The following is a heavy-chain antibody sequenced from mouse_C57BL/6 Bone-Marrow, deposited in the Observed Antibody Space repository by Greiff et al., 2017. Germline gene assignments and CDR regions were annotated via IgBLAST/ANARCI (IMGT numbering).Heavy chain of an antibody. Sequence: VQLQQPGAELVRPGSSVKLSCTASGYTFTSYWMHWVKQRPIQGLEWIGNIDPSDSETHYAQKFKDKATLTVDKSSSTAYMQLSSLTSEDSAVYYCARSRDYMDYWGQGTTLTVSS. V-gene: IGHV1-52*01. J-gene: IGHJ2*01. CDR3: ARSRDYMDY. D-gene: IGHD1-1*01. CDR2: IDPSDSET. CDR1: GYTFTSYW.